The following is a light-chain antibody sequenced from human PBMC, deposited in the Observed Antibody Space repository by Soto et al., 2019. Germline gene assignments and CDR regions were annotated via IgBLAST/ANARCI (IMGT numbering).Light chain of an antibody. CDR1: QSVSSSY. CDR2: GAS. Sequence: EIVLTQSPGTLSLSPGERATLSCRASQSVSSSYLAWYQQKPGQAPRLLIYGASSRATGIPDRFSGSGSGTDFTLTISRLEPADFAVYYCQQYGRSPGTFGQGTKVDIK. V-gene: IGKV3-20*01. CDR3: QQYGRSPGT. J-gene: IGKJ1*01.